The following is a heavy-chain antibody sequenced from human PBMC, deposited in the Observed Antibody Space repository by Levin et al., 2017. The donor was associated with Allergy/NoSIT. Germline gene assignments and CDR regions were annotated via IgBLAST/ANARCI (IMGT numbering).Heavy chain of an antibody. CDR3: ASIHPLDTAMVTYAFDI. Sequence: GESLKISCAASGFTFSSYSMNWVRQAPGKGLEWVSSISSSSSYIYYADSVKGRFTISRDNAKNSLYLQMNSLRAEDTAVYYCASIHPLDTAMVTYAFDIWGQGTMVTVSS. CDR1: GFTFSSYS. V-gene: IGHV3-21*01. CDR2: ISSSSSYI. D-gene: IGHD5-18*01. J-gene: IGHJ3*02.